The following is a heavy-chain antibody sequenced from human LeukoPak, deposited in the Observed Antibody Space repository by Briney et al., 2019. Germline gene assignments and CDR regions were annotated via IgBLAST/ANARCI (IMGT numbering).Heavy chain of an antibody. CDR2: INPNSGGT. J-gene: IGHJ4*02. V-gene: IGHV1-2*06. Sequence: GASVKVSCKTSGYSFTSYGINWVRQAPGQGLEWMGRINPNSGGTNYAQKFQGRVTMTRDTSISTAYMELRRLKSDDTALYYCARDFIPSGDHFWGQGTLVTVSS. CDR1: GYSFTSYG. CDR3: ARDFIPSGDHF. D-gene: IGHD7-27*01.